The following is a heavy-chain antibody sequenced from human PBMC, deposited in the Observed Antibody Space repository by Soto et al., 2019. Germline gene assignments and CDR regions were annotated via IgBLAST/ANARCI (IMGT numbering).Heavy chain of an antibody. J-gene: IGHJ4*02. CDR2: ISSYGGST. D-gene: IGHD3-22*01. Sequence: EVQLVESGGGLVQPGGSLRLSSAASGFTFSSYAMHWVRQAPGKGLEYVSAISSYGGSTYYANSVKGRFTISRDNTKNTLYLQMGSLRAEDMAVYYCARDPDSSGYYYFDYWGQGTLGTVSS. V-gene: IGHV3-64*01. CDR3: ARDPDSSGYYYFDY. CDR1: GFTFSSYA.